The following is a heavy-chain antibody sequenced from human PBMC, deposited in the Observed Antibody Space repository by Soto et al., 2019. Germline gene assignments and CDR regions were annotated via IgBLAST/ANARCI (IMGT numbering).Heavy chain of an antibody. CDR1: GFTFRSYG. Sequence: GGSLRLSCTASGFTFRSYGMHWVRLSPGKGLEWVALVSKDGSNQYYSDSVKGRFTISRDNAKNMFYLQMNSLRAEDTAVYYCALPYYYDGSGYLGNWGQGTPVTVSS. CDR3: ALPYYYDGSGYLGN. CDR2: VSKDGSNQ. J-gene: IGHJ4*02. D-gene: IGHD3-22*01. V-gene: IGHV3-30*03.